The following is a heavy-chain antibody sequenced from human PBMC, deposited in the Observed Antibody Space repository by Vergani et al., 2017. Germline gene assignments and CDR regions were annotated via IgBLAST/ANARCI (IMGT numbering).Heavy chain of an antibody. CDR3: AKAGSVTSGSLQYNFYMDV. Sequence: EVQLLQSEGAVVQPGGSLRLSCVASGFTFSSHAMSWVRQGHGQGLEWVSSIKNTGDSTHYADSVKGRFTISRDNSKNTLYLQMNSLRTKDTAVYYCAKAGSVTSGSLQYNFYMDVWGKGTTVTVS. V-gene: IGHV3-23*01. D-gene: IGHD3-10*01. J-gene: IGHJ6*03. CDR2: IKNTGDST. CDR1: GFTFSSHA.